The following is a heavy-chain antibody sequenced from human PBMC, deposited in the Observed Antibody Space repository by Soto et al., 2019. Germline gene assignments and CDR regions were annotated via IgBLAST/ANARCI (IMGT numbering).Heavy chain of an antibody. CDR2: IYYSGST. D-gene: IGHD6-13*01. J-gene: IGHJ4*02. Sequence: SETRSLTCAVSGGSISSYGWSWIRQPPGKGLEWIGYIYYSGSTNYNPSLKSRVTISVDTSKNQFSLKLSSVTAADTAVYYCARVMKLAAAGFFDYWGQGTLVTVPS. CDR1: GGSISSYG. CDR3: ARVMKLAAAGFFDY. V-gene: IGHV4-59*01.